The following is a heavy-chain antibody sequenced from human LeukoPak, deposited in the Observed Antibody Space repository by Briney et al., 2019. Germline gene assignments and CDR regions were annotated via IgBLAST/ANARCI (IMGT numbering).Heavy chain of an antibody. Sequence: GGSLRLSCAASGFTFSSNWMHWVRQAPGKGLVWVSRINSDGSRTSYADSVKGRFTIPRDNAKNTLYLQMNSLRAEHTAVYYCAGRGSGSYFDYWGQGTLVTVSS. CDR3: AGRGSGSYFDY. D-gene: IGHD3-10*01. V-gene: IGHV3-74*01. CDR1: GFTFSSNW. CDR2: INSDGSRT. J-gene: IGHJ4*02.